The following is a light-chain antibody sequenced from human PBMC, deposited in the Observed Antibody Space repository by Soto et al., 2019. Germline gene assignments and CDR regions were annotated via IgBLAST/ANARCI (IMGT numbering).Light chain of an antibody. V-gene: IGKV3-15*01. J-gene: IGKJ1*01. Sequence: EIVLTQSPATLSLSPGERATLSCRASQSLSSNLAWYQQKPGQAPSLLIYGAFTRATGIPARFSGTGSGTEFTLTISSLQSEDFALYYCQQYIDWPLTFGQGTKVDIK. CDR3: QQYIDWPLT. CDR1: QSLSSN. CDR2: GAF.